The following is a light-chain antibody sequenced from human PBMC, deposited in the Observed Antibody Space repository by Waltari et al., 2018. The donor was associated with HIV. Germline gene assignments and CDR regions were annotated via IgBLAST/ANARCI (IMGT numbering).Light chain of an antibody. V-gene: IGLV1-40*01. CDR1: SSNIGAGYD. CDR2: GNS. Sequence: QSLLTQPPSVSGAPGQRVTISCTGSSSNIGAGYDVHWYQQLPGTAPKLLILGNSNRPSGVPDRFSGSKSDTSASLAITGLRAEDEADYYCQSYDSSLSGDVVFGGGTSLTVL. CDR3: QSYDSSLSGDVV. J-gene: IGLJ2*01.